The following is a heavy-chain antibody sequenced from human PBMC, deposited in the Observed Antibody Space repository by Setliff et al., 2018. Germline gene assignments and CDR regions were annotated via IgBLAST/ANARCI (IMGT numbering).Heavy chain of an antibody. V-gene: IGHV4-39*07. D-gene: IGHD3-10*01. CDR2: IYQNGIT. Sequence: SETLSLTCTVSGGSISSGTYYWDWIRQSPEKGLEWIGTIYQNGITYYNPSVKSRVTISVDKSKNQFSLSLRSVTAADTAVYYCATDGPVLNGDYISWGQGTLVTVSS. CDR3: ATDGPVLNGDYIS. J-gene: IGHJ5*02. CDR1: GGSISSGTYY.